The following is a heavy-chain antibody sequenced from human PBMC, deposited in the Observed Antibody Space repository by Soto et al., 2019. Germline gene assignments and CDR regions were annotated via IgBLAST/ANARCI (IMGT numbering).Heavy chain of an antibody. D-gene: IGHD1-7*01. CDR3: ARGRITGTILAFDA. CDR1: GFSLSTIGLG. Sequence: SGPTLVNPTQTLTLTCTFSGFSLSTIGLGVGWIRQPLGKALEWLALIYWDDDKRYSPSLKSSLTITKDTSENQVVLTMTNMDPVDTATYYCARGRITGTILAFDAWGQGSLVTVSS. J-gene: IGHJ5*02. V-gene: IGHV2-5*02. CDR2: IYWDDDK.